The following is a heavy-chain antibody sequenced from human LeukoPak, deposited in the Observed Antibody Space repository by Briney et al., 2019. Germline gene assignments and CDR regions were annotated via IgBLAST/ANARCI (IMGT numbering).Heavy chain of an antibody. CDR2: IIPILGIA. D-gene: IGHD4-17*01. V-gene: IGHV1-69*04. CDR3: ARDYGDYYYYGMDV. J-gene: IGHJ6*02. Sequence: SVKVSCKASGGTFISYAISWVRQAPGQGLEWMGRIIPILGIANYAQKFQGRVTITADKSTSTAYMELSSLRSEDTAVYYCARDYGDYYYYGMDVWGQGTTVTVSS. CDR1: GGTFISYA.